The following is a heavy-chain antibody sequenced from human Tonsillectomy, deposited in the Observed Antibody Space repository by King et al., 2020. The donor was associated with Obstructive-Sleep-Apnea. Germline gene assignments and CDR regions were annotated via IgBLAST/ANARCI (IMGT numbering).Heavy chain of an antibody. Sequence: QLQESGPGLVKPSETLSLSCNVSGGSISSSSYSWGWIRQPPGKGLEWIGSIYYSGSTYYHPSLKSRVTISVDTSKNQFSLKLSSVTAADTAVYYCVRHSGRVQLWPIDYWGQGTLVTVSS. CDR1: GGSISSSSYS. V-gene: IGHV4-39*01. CDR2: IYYSGST. J-gene: IGHJ4*02. CDR3: VRHSGRVQLWPIDY. D-gene: IGHD5-18*01.